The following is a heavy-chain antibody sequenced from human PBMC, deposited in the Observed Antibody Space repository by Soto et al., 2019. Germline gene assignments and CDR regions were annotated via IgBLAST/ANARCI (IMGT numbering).Heavy chain of an antibody. Sequence: GSGPTLVNPTQTLTLTCTFSGFSLSTSGMCVSWIRQPPGKALEWLARIDWDDDKYYSTSLKTRLTISKDTSKNQVVLTMTNMDPVDTATYYCARTLLLTVTTGRGGAFDYWGQGTLVTVSS. V-gene: IGHV2-70*11. CDR2: IDWDDDK. CDR3: ARTLLLTVTTGRGGAFDY. CDR1: GFSLSTSGMC. D-gene: IGHD4-17*01. J-gene: IGHJ4*02.